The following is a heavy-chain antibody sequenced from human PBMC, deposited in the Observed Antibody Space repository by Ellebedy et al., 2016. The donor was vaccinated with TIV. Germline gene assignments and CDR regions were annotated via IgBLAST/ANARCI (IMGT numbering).Heavy chain of an antibody. Sequence: AASVKVSCKASGYTFISYTMHWVRQAPGQRLEWMGWINAGNGNTKYSQKFQGRVTITRDTSANTAYMELSSLRSEDTAVYYCARDACRTFSGGRCYSHYYGMDVWGQGTTVTVSS. CDR3: ARDACRTFSGGRCYSHYYGMDV. J-gene: IGHJ6*02. V-gene: IGHV1-3*01. CDR1: GYTFISYT. CDR2: INAGNGNT. D-gene: IGHD2-15*01.